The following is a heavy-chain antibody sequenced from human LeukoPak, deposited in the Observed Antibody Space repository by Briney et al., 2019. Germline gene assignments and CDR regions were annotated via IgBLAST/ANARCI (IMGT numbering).Heavy chain of an antibody. CDR2: ISGSGGST. V-gene: IGHV3-23*01. D-gene: IGHD3-22*01. CDR1: GFTFSSYG. Sequence: GRSLRLSCAASGFTFSSYGMHWVRQAPGKGLEWVSAISGSGGSTYYADSVKGRFTISRDNSKNTLYLQMNSLRAEDTAVYYCAKGKGFDSSGYHSYYYYYYMDVWGKGTTVTVSS. CDR3: AKGKGFDSSGYHSYYYYYYMDV. J-gene: IGHJ6*03.